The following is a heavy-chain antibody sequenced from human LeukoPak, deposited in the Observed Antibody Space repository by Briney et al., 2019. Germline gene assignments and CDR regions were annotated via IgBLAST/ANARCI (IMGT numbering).Heavy chain of an antibody. J-gene: IGHJ4*02. D-gene: IGHD1-26*01. CDR2: IIPILGIA. V-gene: IGHV1-69*04. CDR3: ARVRQGELQRVFDY. CDR1: GGTFSSYA. Sequence: EASVKVSCKASGGTFSSYAISWVRQAPGQGLGWMGRIIPILGIANYAQKFQGRVTITADKSTSTAYMELSSLRSEDTAVYYCARVRQGELQRVFDYWGQGTLVTVSS.